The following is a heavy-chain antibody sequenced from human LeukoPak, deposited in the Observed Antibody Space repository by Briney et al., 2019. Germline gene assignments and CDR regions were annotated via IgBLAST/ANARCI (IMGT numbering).Heavy chain of an antibody. J-gene: IGHJ4*02. D-gene: IGHD1-26*01. CDR1: GFIFSSYE. CDR3: ARDPVGATTPDC. CDR2: ISTSGSPT. Sequence: PGGSLRLSCEASGFIFSSYEMNWVRQAPGKGLEWVSYISTSGSPTNYADSVKGRFTISRDNAKNSLYLQMNSLRAEDTAVYYCARDPVGATTPDCWGQGALVTVSS. V-gene: IGHV3-48*03.